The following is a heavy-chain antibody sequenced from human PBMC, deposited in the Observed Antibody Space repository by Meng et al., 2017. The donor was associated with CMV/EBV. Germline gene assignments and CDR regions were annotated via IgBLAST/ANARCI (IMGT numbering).Heavy chain of an antibody. J-gene: IGHJ5*02. CDR3: TRDAHLTTVTPNWFDP. CDR2: INPNSGDT. CDR1: GDTFTDYY. Sequence: QVQLVQSGAEPRKPGASGKVSCKASGDTFTDYYMHWVRQAPGQGLEWMGCINPNSGDTNYAQKFQGRVTMTRDTSISTAYMELSRLRSDDTAVYYCTRDAHLTTVTPNWFDPWGQGTLVTVSS. D-gene: IGHD4-17*01. V-gene: IGHV1-2*02.